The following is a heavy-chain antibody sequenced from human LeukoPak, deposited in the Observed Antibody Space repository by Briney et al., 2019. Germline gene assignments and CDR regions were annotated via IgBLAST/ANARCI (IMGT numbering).Heavy chain of an antibody. Sequence: GGSLRLSCAASGFPFTSYPMSWVRQAPGKGLEWVSTITGNAGSSYYLDAVQGRFTISRDNSKNTLHLQMNSLRAEDTALYYCARNNAFDIWGQGTVVTVSS. CDR2: ITGNAGSS. CDR1: GFPFTSYP. J-gene: IGHJ3*02. V-gene: IGHV3-23*01. CDR3: ARNNAFDI. D-gene: IGHD2/OR15-2a*01.